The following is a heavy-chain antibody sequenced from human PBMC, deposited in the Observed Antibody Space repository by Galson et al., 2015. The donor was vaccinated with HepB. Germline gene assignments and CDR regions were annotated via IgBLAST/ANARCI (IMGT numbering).Heavy chain of an antibody. CDR2: INPSGGST. J-gene: IGHJ3*02. D-gene: IGHD3-16*01. CDR1: GYTFTSYY. Sequence: SVKVSCKASGYTFTSYYMHWVRQAPGQGLEWMGIINPSGGSTSYAQKFQGRVTMTRDTSTSTVYMELSSLRSEDTAVYYCARARPGNYDYIWGIPEEGADAFDIWGQGTMVTVSS. CDR3: ARARPGNYDYIWGIPEEGADAFDI. V-gene: IGHV1-46*03.